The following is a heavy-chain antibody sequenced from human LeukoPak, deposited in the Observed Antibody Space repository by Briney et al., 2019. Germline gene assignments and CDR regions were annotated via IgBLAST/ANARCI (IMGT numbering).Heavy chain of an antibody. CDR3: ARVMVDFWSGIDY. CDR1: GFTFSSYG. V-gene: IGHV3-30*02. Sequence: GGSLRLSCAASGFTFSSYGMHWVRQAPGKGLEWVAFIRYDGSNKYYADSVKGRFTISRDNSKNTLYLQMNSLRAEDTAVYYCARVMVDFWSGIDYWGQGTLVTVSS. D-gene: IGHD3-3*01. J-gene: IGHJ4*02. CDR2: IRYDGSNK.